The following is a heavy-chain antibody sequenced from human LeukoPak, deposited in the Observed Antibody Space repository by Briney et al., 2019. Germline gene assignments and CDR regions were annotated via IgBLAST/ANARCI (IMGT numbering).Heavy chain of an antibody. D-gene: IGHD3-22*01. CDR3: ARRFTYYYDSSGYPVHAFDI. Sequence: SVKVSCKASGGTFSSYAISWVRQAPGQGLEWMGGIIPIFGTAKYAQKFQGRVTITADESTSTAYMELSSLRSEDTAVYYCARRFTYYYDSSGYPVHAFDIWGQGTMVTVSS. CDR1: GGTFSSYA. J-gene: IGHJ3*02. V-gene: IGHV1-69*01. CDR2: IIPIFGTA.